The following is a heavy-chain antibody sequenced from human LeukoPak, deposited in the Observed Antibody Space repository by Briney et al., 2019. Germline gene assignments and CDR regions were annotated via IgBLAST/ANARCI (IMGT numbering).Heavy chain of an antibody. V-gene: IGHV4-59*01. J-gene: IGHJ3*02. CDR1: GGSISSYY. CDR3: ATGYYDSSGYYPPDAFDI. CDR2: IYYSGST. D-gene: IGHD3-22*01. Sequence: SETLSLTXTVSGGSISSYYWSWIRQPPGKGLEWIGYIYYSGSTNYNPSLKSRVTVSVDTSKNQFSLKLSSVTAADTAVYYCATGYYDSSGYYPPDAFDIWGQGTMVTVSS.